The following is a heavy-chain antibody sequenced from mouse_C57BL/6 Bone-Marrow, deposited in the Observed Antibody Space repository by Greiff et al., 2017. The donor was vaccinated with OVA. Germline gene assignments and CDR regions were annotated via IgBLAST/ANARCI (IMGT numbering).Heavy chain of an antibody. CDR3: VRQGVAPYDAMDY. V-gene: IGHV10-1*01. D-gene: IGHD1-1*02. Sequence: EVKLVESGGGLVQPKGSLKLSCAASGFSFNTYAMNWVRQAPGKGLEWVARIRSKSNSYATYYAVSVKDRFTISRDASESMLYLQMNNLKTKDTAMYYGVRQGVAPYDAMDYWGQGTSVTVSS. CDR1: GFSFNTYA. J-gene: IGHJ4*01. CDR2: IRSKSNSYAT.